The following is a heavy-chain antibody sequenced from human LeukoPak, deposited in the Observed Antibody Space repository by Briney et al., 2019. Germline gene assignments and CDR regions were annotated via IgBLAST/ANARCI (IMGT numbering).Heavy chain of an antibody. V-gene: IGHV4-59*01. CDR2: IYSSGST. CDR1: GGSISTYY. Sequence: RSSETLSLTCTVSGGSISTYYWSWVRQPPGKGLEYIGYIYSSGSTNYNPSLKSRVTISVDTSKNQFSLKLTSMTAADTAVYYCASDNGSGYPTPFDYWGQGTLVTVSS. J-gene: IGHJ4*02. D-gene: IGHD3-22*01. CDR3: ASDNGSGYPTPFDY.